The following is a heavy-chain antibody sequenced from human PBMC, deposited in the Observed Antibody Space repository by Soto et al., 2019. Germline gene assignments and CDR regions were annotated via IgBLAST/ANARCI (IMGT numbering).Heavy chain of an antibody. CDR2: IWYDGSNK. CDR1: GFTFSSYG. D-gene: IGHD6-13*01. J-gene: IGHJ5*02. V-gene: IGHV3-33*01. CDR3: ARAGIAAAGTFPWFDP. Sequence: RLSCAASGFTFSSYGMHWVRQAPGKGLEWVAVIWYDGSNKYYADSVKGRFTISRDNSKNTLYLQMNSLRAEDTAVYYCARAGIAAAGTFPWFDPWGQGTLVTVSS.